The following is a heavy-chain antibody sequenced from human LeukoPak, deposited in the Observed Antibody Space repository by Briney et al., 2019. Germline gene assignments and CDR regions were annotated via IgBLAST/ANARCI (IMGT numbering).Heavy chain of an antibody. Sequence: SETLSLTCTVSGYSISSGYYWGWIRQPPGKGLEWIGSIYHSGSTYYNPSLKSRVTISVDTSKNQFSLKLSSVTAADTAVYYCARRAGYCSGGSCYIGRYFDYWGQGTLVTVSS. CDR3: ARRAGYCSGGSCYIGRYFDY. CDR2: IYHSGST. J-gene: IGHJ4*02. D-gene: IGHD2-15*01. CDR1: GYSISSGYY. V-gene: IGHV4-38-2*02.